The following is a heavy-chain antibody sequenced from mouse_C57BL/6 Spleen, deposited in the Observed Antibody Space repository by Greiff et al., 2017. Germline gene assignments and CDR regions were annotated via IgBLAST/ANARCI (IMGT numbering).Heavy chain of an antibody. CDR2: IDPSDSYT. J-gene: IGHJ4*01. CDR3: ARRDNYAMDY. Sequence: VQLQQPGAELVKPGASVKLSCKASGYTFTSYWMQWVKQRPGQGLEWIREIDPSDSYTNYNQKFKGKATLTVDTSSSTAYMQLSSLTSEDSAVYYCARRDNYAMDYWGQGTSVTVSS. CDR1: GYTFTSYW. V-gene: IGHV1-50*01.